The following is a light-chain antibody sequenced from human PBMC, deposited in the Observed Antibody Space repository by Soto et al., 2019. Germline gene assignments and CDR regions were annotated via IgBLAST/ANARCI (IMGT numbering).Light chain of an antibody. CDR2: EVS. CDR1: GNDVGAYKY. CDR3: CSYRSTSTLV. J-gene: IGLJ2*01. V-gene: IGLV2-14*01. Sequence: QSALTQPRSVSGSPGQSVTISCTGTGNDVGAYKYVSWYQHHPGKSPRLMIYEVSNRPSGVSNRFSASKSGNTASLTISGLQAEDEADYYCCSYRSTSTLVFGGGTKLTVL.